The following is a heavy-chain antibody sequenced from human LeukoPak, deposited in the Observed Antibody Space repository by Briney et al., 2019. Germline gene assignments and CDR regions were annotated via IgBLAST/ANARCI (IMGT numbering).Heavy chain of an antibody. J-gene: IGHJ4*02. Sequence: KTSETLSLTCIVSGGSVNSNTYYWGWIRQPPGKGLEWIASIYYSGTTYYNPSLRSRVTISIDTSKNQFSLRLSSVTAADTAVYYCARCSSWYFTRWGQGTLVTVSS. V-gene: IGHV4-39*07. CDR3: ARCSSWYFTR. CDR2: IYYSGTT. CDR1: GGSVNSNTYY. D-gene: IGHD6-13*01.